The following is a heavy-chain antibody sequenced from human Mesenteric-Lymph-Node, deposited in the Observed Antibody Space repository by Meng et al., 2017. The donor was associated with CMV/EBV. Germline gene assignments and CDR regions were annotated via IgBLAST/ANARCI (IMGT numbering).Heavy chain of an antibody. CDR2: ISLSSNYK. Sequence: GESLKISCAAYGFTLSTYGMNWVRQAPGKGLEWVSFISLSSNYKHYIDSVEGRFTISRDNAKNSLYLQMNSLRVEDTAVYYCARVGNDAFDIWGQGTMVTVSS. J-gene: IGHJ3*02. V-gene: IGHV3-21*01. CDR3: ARVGNDAFDI. CDR1: GFTLSTYG.